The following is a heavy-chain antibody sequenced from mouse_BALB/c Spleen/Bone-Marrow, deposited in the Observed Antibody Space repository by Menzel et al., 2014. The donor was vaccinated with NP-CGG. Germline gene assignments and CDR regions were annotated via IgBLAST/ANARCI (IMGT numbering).Heavy chain of an antibody. CDR2: INPDSSTI. J-gene: IGHJ3*01. V-gene: IGHV4-1*02. CDR1: GFDFSRYW. D-gene: IGHD2-2*01. CDR3: ARRGGYFAY. Sequence: EVKLVESGGGLVQPGGSLKLSCAASGFDFSRYWMSWVRQAPGKGLEWIGEINPDSSTINYTPSLKDKFIISRDNAKNTPYLQMSKVRSEDTALYYCARRGGYFAYWGQGTLVTVSA.